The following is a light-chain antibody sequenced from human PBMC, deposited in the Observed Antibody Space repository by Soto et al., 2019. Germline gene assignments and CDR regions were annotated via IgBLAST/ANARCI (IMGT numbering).Light chain of an antibody. CDR2: RAS. CDR3: QQYDNWPWT. J-gene: IGKJ1*01. Sequence: VMAQSPATLSVSPGERAALSCRASQSVSSNLAWYQQKPGQAPRLLIYRASTRATGVPARFSGSGSGTEFTLTISSLQSEDFAVYYCQQYDNWPWTFGQGTKVDIK. V-gene: IGKV3-15*01. CDR1: QSVSSN.